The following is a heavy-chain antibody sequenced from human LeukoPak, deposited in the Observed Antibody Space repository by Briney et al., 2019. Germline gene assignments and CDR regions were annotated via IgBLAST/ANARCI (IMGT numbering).Heavy chain of an antibody. CDR3: ARGRPHGNDY. Sequence: PGGSLRLSCAASEFTISRYWMNWVRQAPGKGLVWVSRIASDGSSTTYADSVKGRFSISRDNAKNTLYLQMNSLRVEDTAVYYCARGRPHGNDYWGQGTLVTVSS. J-gene: IGHJ4*02. CDR1: EFTISRYW. CDR2: IASDGSST. D-gene: IGHD4-23*01. V-gene: IGHV3-74*01.